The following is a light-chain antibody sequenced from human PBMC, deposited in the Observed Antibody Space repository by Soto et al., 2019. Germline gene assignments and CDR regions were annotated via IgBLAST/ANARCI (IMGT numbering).Light chain of an antibody. CDR2: DNN. CDR1: SSNIGNNY. CDR3: GTWDSSLSAYYV. J-gene: IGLJ1*01. Sequence: QSVLTHPPSVSAAPGQKVTISCSGSSSNIGNNYVSWYQQLPGTAPKLLIYDNNKRPSGIPDRFSGSKSGTSATLGITGLQTGDEADYYCGTWDSSLSAYYVFGTATKLTVL. V-gene: IGLV1-51*01.